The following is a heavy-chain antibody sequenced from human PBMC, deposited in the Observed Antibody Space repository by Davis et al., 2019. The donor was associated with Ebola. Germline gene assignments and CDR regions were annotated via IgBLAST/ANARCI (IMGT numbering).Heavy chain of an antibody. Sequence: SVKVSCKTSGGTFTNYAVNWVRQAPGQGLEWMGRIIPVVDTNDYAQKFQGRVTMTRENSMSTAYMELRSLRSEDTAVYFCAREGKYRDESRTFDYWGQGTLVTVSS. CDR3: AREGKYRDESRTFDY. V-gene: IGHV1-69*04. J-gene: IGHJ4*02. D-gene: IGHD2-2*01. CDR2: IIPVVDTN. CDR1: GGTFTNYA.